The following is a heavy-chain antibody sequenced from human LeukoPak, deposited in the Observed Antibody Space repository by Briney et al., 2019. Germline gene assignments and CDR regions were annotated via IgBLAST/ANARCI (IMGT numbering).Heavy chain of an antibody. D-gene: IGHD3-3*01. CDR1: GYTFTSYA. Sequence: ASVAVSCTASGYTFTSYAMNWVRQAPGQGLEWMGWINTNTGNPTYAQGFTGRFVFSLDTSVSTAYLQICSLKAEDTAVYYCARVIGGYDFWSGYYPNYYYYGMDVWGQGTTVTVSS. V-gene: IGHV7-4-1*01. CDR2: INTNTGNP. CDR3: ARVIGGYDFWSGYYPNYYYYGMDV. J-gene: IGHJ6*02.